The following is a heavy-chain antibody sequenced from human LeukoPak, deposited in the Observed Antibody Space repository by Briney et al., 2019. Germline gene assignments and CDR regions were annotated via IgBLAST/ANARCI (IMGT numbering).Heavy chain of an antibody. CDR3: ARGGYSYGFDNFDF. Sequence: SETLSLTCTVSGGSISSSSYYWGRIRQPPGKGLEWIGSIYYSGSTNYNPSLKSRVTLSVDTSQNQFSLKLSSVTAADTAVYYCARGGYSYGFDNFDFWGQGTLVTVSS. J-gene: IGHJ4*02. CDR1: GGSISSSSYY. CDR2: IYYSGST. D-gene: IGHD5-18*01. V-gene: IGHV4-39*07.